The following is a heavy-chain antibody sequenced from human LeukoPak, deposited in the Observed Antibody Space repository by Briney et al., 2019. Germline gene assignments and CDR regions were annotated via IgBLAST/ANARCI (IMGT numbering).Heavy chain of an antibody. D-gene: IGHD2-21*01. V-gene: IGHV4-34*01. CDR3: ARHSGDLYVVDY. CDR1: GGSFSGYY. CDR2: INHSGST. J-gene: IGHJ4*02. Sequence: SETLSLTCAVYGGSFSGYYWSWIRQPPGKGVEWIGEINHSGSTNYNPSLKSRVTISVDTSKNQFSLKLSSVTAADAAVYYCARHSGDLYVVDYWGQGTLVTVSS.